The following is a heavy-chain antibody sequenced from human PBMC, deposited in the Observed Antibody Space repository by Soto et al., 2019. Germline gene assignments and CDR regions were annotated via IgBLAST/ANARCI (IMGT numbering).Heavy chain of an antibody. Sequence: SETLSLTCTVSGGSISSSSYYWGWIRQPPGKGLEWIGSIYYSGSTYYNPPLKSRVTISVDTSKNQFSLKLSSVTAADTAVYYCARVGSNYVGMDVWGQGTTVTVSS. J-gene: IGHJ6*02. D-gene: IGHD3-10*01. CDR3: ARVGSNYVGMDV. V-gene: IGHV4-39*01. CDR2: IYYSGST. CDR1: GGSISSSSYY.